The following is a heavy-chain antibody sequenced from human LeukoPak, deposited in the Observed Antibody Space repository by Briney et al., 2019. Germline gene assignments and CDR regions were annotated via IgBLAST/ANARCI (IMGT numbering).Heavy chain of an antibody. J-gene: IGHJ5*02. CDR2: INHSGST. CDR3: ARTDCDSSGSRRFDP. CDR1: GGSFSGYY. V-gene: IGHV4-34*01. Sequence: PSETLSLTCAVYGGSFSGYYWSWIRQPPGKGLEWIGEINHSGSTNYNPSLKSRVTISVDTSKNQFSLKLSSVTAADTAVYYCARTDCDSSGSRRFDPWGQGTLVTVSS. D-gene: IGHD3-22*01.